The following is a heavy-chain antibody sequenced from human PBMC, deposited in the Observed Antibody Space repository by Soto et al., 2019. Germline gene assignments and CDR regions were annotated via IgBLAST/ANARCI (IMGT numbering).Heavy chain of an antibody. V-gene: IGHV3-23*01. CDR1: GFTFSSYA. CDR2: ISGSGGST. D-gene: IGHD3-22*01. J-gene: IGHJ6*02. CDR3: AKVITMIVVPPFYYGMDV. Sequence: GGSLRLSCAASGFTFSSYAMSWVRQAPGKGLEWVSAISGSGGSTYYADSVKGRFTISRDNSKNTLYLQMNSLRAEDTAVYYCAKVITMIVVPPFYYGMDVRGQGTTVTVSS.